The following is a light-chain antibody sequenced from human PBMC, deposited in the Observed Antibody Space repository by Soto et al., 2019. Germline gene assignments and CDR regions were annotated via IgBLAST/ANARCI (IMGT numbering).Light chain of an antibody. V-gene: IGKV3-15*01. CDR2: GAS. Sequence: EIVMTQSPATLSVSPGERVTLSCRASQSVSSNLAWYQQKPGQAPRLLIYGASTRATGIPARFSGGRSETEFTLTISSMQSEDFAVYYCQQYHNWPPSTFGQGTKVEIK. CDR3: QQYHNWPPST. J-gene: IGKJ1*01. CDR1: QSVSSN.